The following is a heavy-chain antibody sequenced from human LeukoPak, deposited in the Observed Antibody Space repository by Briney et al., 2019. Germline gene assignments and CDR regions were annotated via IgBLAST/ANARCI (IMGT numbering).Heavy chain of an antibody. V-gene: IGHV1-2*02. D-gene: IGHD3-22*01. CDR3: ARAVRVSSYYYDSSGYHR. CDR2: INPNSGGT. Sequence: ASVKVSCKASGYTFTSYYMHWVRQPPGQGLGGLGGINPNSGGTNYAQKFQGRVTMTRDTSISTAYMELSRLRSDDTAVYYCARAVRVSSYYYDSSGYHRWGQGTLVTVSS. J-gene: IGHJ5*02. CDR1: GYTFTSYY.